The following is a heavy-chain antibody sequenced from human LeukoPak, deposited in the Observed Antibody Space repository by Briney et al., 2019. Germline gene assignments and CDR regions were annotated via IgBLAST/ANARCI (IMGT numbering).Heavy chain of an antibody. V-gene: IGHV3-7*01. CDR2: IKQDGSEK. J-gene: IGHJ4*01. CDR1: GFTFTNNF. Sequence: GGSLRLSCAASGFTFTNNFMSWVRQVPGKGLEWVANIKQDGSEKTYADSVRGRFTIFRDNAKDSVYLQMNSLRAEDSAIYYCAREGFYFFDFWGQGTLVTVSS. CDR3: AREGFYFFDF.